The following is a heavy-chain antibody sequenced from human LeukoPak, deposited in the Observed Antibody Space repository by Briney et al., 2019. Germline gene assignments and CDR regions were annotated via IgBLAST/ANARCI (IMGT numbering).Heavy chain of an antibody. J-gene: IGHJ3*02. CDR1: GYTFTSYV. Sequence: ASVKVSCKASGYTFTSYVISWVRQAPGQGLEWMGWISAYNGNTNYAQKLQGRVTMTTDTSTSTAYMELRSLRSDDTAVYYCASGNYYDSLSAFDIWGQGTMVTVSS. D-gene: IGHD3-22*01. CDR3: ASGNYYDSLSAFDI. V-gene: IGHV1-18*01. CDR2: ISAYNGNT.